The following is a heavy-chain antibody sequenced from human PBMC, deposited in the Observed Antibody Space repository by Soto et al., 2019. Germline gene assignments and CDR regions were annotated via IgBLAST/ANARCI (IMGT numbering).Heavy chain of an antibody. V-gene: IGHV1-3*01. CDR3: ARNIVLTIILDY. Sequence: GASVKVSCKASGYSFTSYAMHWVRQAPGQSLEWMGWINAGNGNTKYSQKFQGRVTITRDTSASTAYMELSSLRSEDTAVYYCARNIVLTIILDYWGQGALVTVSS. J-gene: IGHJ4*02. CDR1: GYSFTSYA. CDR2: INAGNGNT. D-gene: IGHD5-12*01.